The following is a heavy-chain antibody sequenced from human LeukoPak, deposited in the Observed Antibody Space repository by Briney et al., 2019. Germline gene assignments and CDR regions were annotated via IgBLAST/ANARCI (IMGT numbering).Heavy chain of an antibody. CDR2: MNPNSGNT. J-gene: IGHJ5*02. V-gene: IGHV1-8*01. Sequence: ASVKVSCKASGYTFTSYDINWVRQATGQGLEWMGWMNPNSGNTGYAQKFQGRVTMTRNTSISTAYMELSSLRSEDTAVYYCAREGSGYSYGDNWFDPWGQGTPVTVSS. D-gene: IGHD5-18*01. CDR1: GYTFTSYD. CDR3: AREGSGYSYGDNWFDP.